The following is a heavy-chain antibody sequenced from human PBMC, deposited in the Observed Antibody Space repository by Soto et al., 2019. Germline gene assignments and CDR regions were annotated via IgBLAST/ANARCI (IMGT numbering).Heavy chain of an antibody. CDR1: GFTFSSYG. J-gene: IGHJ6*01. Sequence: GGSLRLSCAASGFTFSSYGMHWVRQAPGKGLEWVAGISYDGSNKYYADSVKGRFTISIDNAKNTLYLQMNSLRAEDTAVYYCAKEAPCYDILTGYYPPTYYYYRMDVWGQGTAVTVSS. CDR3: AKEAPCYDILTGYYPPTYYYYRMDV. D-gene: IGHD3-9*01. CDR2: ISYDGSNK. V-gene: IGHV3-30*18.